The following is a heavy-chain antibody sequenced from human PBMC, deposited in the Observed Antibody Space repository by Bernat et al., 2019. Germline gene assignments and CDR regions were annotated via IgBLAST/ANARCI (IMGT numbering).Heavy chain of an antibody. D-gene: IGHD6-19*01. CDR1: GYTFTSYA. CDR3: AREAVAGDAFDI. J-gene: IGHJ3*02. CDR2: INAGNGNT. V-gene: IGHV1-3*01. Sequence: QVQLVQSGAEVKKPGASVKVSCKASGYTFTSYAMHWVLQAPGQRLEWMGWINAGNGNTKYSQKFQGRVTITRDTSASTAYMELSSLRSEDTAVYYCAREAVAGDAFDIWGQGTMVTVSS.